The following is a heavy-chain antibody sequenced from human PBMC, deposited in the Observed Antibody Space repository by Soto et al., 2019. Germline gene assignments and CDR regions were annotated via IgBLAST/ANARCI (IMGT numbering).Heavy chain of an antibody. Sequence: GGSLRLSCAASGFTFSSYSMNWVRQAPGKGLEWVSYISSSSSTIYYADSVKGRFTISRDNAKNSLYLQMNSLRDEDTAVYYCARDRAITAPHGRGGEFDYWGQGTLVTVSS. D-gene: IGHD3-16*01. CDR2: ISSSSSTI. V-gene: IGHV3-48*02. CDR1: GFTFSSYS. CDR3: ARDRAITAPHGRGGEFDY. J-gene: IGHJ4*02.